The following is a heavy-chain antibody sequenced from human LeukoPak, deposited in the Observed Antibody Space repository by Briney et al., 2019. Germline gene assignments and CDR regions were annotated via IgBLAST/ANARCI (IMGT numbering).Heavy chain of an antibody. D-gene: IGHD1-1*01. CDR1: GFIFSNDA. V-gene: IGHV3-33*01. Sequence: GGSLRLSCAASGFIFSNDAMHWVRQAPGKGLEWVAFVWFDGSNKHYADSVKGRFTISRDNSEDTLYLQMNSLRAEDTAVYYCVRDPSGSGFAFDSWGQGALVTVSS. J-gene: IGHJ4*02. CDR3: VRDPSGSGFAFDS. CDR2: VWFDGSNK.